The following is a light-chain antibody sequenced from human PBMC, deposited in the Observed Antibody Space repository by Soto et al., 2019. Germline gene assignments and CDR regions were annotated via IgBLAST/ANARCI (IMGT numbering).Light chain of an antibody. J-gene: IGKJ1*01. CDR1: QSVSTY. V-gene: IGKV3-20*01. CDR2: GAS. CDR3: HRYGSSPRT. Sequence: EIALTQSPGTLSLSPGERVTLSCRASQSVSTYLGWYQQKPGQAPRLLIYGASSRATGIPDRFSGSGSGTESTLTISRLEPEDFAVYYFHRYGSSPRTFGQGNKVEIK.